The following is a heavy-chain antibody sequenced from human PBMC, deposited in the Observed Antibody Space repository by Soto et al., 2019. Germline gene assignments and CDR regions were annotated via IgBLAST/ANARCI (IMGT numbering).Heavy chain of an antibody. D-gene: IGHD5-12*01. Sequence: EVQLVESGGGLVKPGGSLRLSCAASGFTFSSYSMNWVRQAPGKGLEWVSSISSSSSYIYYADSVKGRFTISRDNAKNSLYLQMNSLRAEDTAVYYCARGSVATIDDWFDPWGQGTLVTVSS. J-gene: IGHJ5*02. CDR1: GFTFSSYS. CDR3: ARGSVATIDDWFDP. CDR2: ISSSSSYI. V-gene: IGHV3-21*01.